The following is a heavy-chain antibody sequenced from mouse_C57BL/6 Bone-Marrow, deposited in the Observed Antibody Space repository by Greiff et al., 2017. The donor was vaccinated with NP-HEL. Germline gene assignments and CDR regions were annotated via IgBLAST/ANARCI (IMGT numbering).Heavy chain of an antibody. D-gene: IGHD3-2*02. CDR2: IYPGSGST. CDR1: GYTFTSDW. Sequence: QVQLQQPGAELVKPGASVTMSCKATGYTFTSDWITWVKQRPGQDLEWIGDIYPGSGSTNYNEKFKSKATLTVEPSSSTAYMQLSSLTSEDSAVYYCARKGSSGTDYWGQGTPLTVSS. V-gene: IGHV1-55*01. J-gene: IGHJ2*01. CDR3: ARKGSSGTDY.